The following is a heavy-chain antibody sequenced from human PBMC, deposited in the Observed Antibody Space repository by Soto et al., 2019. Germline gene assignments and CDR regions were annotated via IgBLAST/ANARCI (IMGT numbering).Heavy chain of an antibody. CDR1: GFTFSSFG. J-gene: IGHJ4*02. D-gene: IGHD6-19*01. V-gene: IGHV3-30*18. CDR2: ISYDGRSQ. Sequence: QVQLVESGGGVVQPGRSLKLSCAASGFTFSSFGMNWVRQSPVKGLEWVAVISYDGRSQFYAESMKGRFTISRDDSKNTLYLQMTSLRVEDTAVYYCAKGAGYSSGEFDSWGQGTLVTVSS. CDR3: AKGAGYSSGEFDS.